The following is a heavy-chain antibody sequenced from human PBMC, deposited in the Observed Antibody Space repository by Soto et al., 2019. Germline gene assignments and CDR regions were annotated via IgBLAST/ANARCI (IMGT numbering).Heavy chain of an antibody. D-gene: IGHD1-26*01. V-gene: IGHV4-61*08. CDR2: IYNSGTT. Sequence: SETLSLTCNVSGAPISSGGFYWSWIRQHPGKGPEWIGYIYNSGTTYYTPSLRSRVTISLDTSKNQFSLELSSVTAADTAVYYCAWDSGRYSYNWFDPWGQGTLVTVPS. CDR3: AWDSGRYSYNWFDP. J-gene: IGHJ5*02. CDR1: GAPISSGGFY.